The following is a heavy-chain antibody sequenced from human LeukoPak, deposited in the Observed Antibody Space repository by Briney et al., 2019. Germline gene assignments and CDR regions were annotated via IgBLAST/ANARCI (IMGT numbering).Heavy chain of an antibody. V-gene: IGHV3-23*01. CDR1: GFTFSSYA. J-gene: IGHJ5*02. D-gene: IGHD3-10*01. Sequence: GGSLRLSCAASGFTFSSYAMSWVRQAPGKGLEWVSAISGSGGSTYYADSVKGRFTISRDNSKNTLYLQMNSLRAEDTAVYYCAKDRMVRGVITLSNWFDPWGQGTLVTVSS. CDR3: AKDRMVRGVITLSNWFDP. CDR2: ISGSGGST.